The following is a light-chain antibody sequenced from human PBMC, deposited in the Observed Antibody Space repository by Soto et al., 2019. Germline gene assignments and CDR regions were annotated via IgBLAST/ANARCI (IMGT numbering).Light chain of an antibody. J-gene: IGKJ5*01. CDR3: MQALQTPLT. Sequence: DIVMTPSPLSLTVTPGEPASISCRSSQSLLHYNGNNYLDWYLQKPGQSPQVLIYLGSNRASGVPDRFSGSGSGTDFTLKISRVEAEDVGVYYWMQALQTPLTFGQGTRLEMK. V-gene: IGKV2-28*01. CDR1: QSLLHYNGNNY. CDR2: LGS.